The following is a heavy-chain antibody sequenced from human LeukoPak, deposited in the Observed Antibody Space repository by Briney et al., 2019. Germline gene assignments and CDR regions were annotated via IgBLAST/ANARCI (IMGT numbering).Heavy chain of an antibody. CDR2: ISGSGGST. D-gene: IGHD3-22*01. CDR1: GFTFSSYA. J-gene: IGHJ4*02. CDR3: ARAVTYYYDSSGFPAVDY. V-gene: IGHV3-23*01. Sequence: GGSLRLSCAASGFTFSSYAMSWVRQAPGKGLEWVSAISGSGGSTYYADSVKGRFTISRDNSKNTLYLQMNSLRAEDTAVYYCARAVTYYYDSSGFPAVDYWGQGTLVTVSS.